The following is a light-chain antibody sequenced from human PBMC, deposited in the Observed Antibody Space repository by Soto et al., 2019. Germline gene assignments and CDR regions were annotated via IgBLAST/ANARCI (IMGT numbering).Light chain of an antibody. CDR2: AAS. CDR3: QQSYGTPII. J-gene: IGKJ5*01. Sequence: DIQMTQSPSSLSASVGDRVTITCRASQSISSYLNWYQQKPGKAPKLLIYAASSLQSGVPSRFSGSGSGTDFTLTISSLQPEDVATYYCQQSYGTPIIFGQGTRLAIK. CDR1: QSISSY. V-gene: IGKV1-39*01.